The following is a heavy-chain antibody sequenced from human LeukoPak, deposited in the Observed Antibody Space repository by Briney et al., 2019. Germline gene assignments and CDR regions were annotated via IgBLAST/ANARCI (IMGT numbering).Heavy chain of an antibody. CDR3: AKGGAKDYYDSSGGHYFDY. CDR1: GFTFSSYG. J-gene: IGHJ4*02. D-gene: IGHD3-22*01. V-gene: IGHV3-30*02. CDR2: ILYDGSNK. Sequence: PGGSLRLSCAASGFTFSSYGMHWVRQAPGKGLEWVAFILYDGSNKYYADSVKGRFTISRDNSKNTLYLQMNSLRAEDTAVYYCAKGGAKDYYDSSGGHYFDYWGQGTLVTVSS.